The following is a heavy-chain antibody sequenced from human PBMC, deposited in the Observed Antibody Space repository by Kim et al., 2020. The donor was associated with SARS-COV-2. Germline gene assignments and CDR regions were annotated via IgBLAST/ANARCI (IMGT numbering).Heavy chain of an antibody. V-gene: IGHV3-9*01. CDR3: ARRSSYYQFDY. CDR2: I. Sequence: IIYAVSVKGRFTISRSNAKSSLYLQMNSLTTEDTAFYYCARRSSYYQFDYWGQGTLVTVSS. D-gene: IGHD3-3*01. J-gene: IGHJ4*02.